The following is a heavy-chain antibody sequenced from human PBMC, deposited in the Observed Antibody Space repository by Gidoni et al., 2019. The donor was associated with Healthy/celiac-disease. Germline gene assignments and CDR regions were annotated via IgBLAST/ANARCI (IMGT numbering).Heavy chain of an antibody. CDR3: ARGISEAAAMVTPYYFDY. Sequence: QVQLQQWGAGLLKPSETLSLTCAVYGGSFSGYYWSWIRQPPGKGLEWIGEINHSGSTNYNPSLKSRVTISVDTSKNQFSLKLSSVTAADTAVYYCARGISEAAAMVTPYYFDYWGQGTLVTVSS. V-gene: IGHV4-34*01. CDR1: GGSFSGYY. CDR2: INHSGST. J-gene: IGHJ4*02. D-gene: IGHD5-18*01.